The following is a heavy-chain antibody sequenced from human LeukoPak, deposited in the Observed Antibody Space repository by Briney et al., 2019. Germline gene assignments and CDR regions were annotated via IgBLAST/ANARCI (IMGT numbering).Heavy chain of an antibody. D-gene: IGHD2-2*01. CDR3: AKDLHSSTRDAFDI. CDR2: IRGGGGSA. Sequence: PGGSLRLSCTASGFTFSAYAMMWVRQAPGKGPEWVSAIRGGGGSAFYADSVKGRFTISRDNSKYTLFLQMNSLRAEDTAVYYCAKDLHSSTRDAFDIWGQGTMVTVSS. V-gene: IGHV3-23*01. J-gene: IGHJ3*02. CDR1: GFTFSAYA.